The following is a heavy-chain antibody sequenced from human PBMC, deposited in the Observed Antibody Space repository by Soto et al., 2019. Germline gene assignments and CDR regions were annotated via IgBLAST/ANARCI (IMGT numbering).Heavy chain of an antibody. J-gene: IGHJ4*02. D-gene: IGHD3-3*01. V-gene: IGHV4-34*01. CDR2: INHSGST. Sequence: SETLCLTCAVYGGSFSGYYWSGIRQPPGKGLEWIGEINHSGSTNYNPSLKSRVTISVDTSKNQFSLKLSSVTAADTAVYYCARMYCDFWSGYYYFDYWGQGTLVTVSS. CDR1: GGSFSGYY. CDR3: ARMYCDFWSGYYYFDY.